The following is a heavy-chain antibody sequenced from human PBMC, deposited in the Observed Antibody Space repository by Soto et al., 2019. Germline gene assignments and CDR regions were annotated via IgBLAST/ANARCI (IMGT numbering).Heavy chain of an antibody. Sequence: QVQLVQSGAEVKKPGSSVKVSCKASGGTFSNYGISWVRQVPGQGLEWMAGIIPMFGSANYAQRFQDRVTITADQTTSTAYMELSSLRYEDTAVYCFAAYSSGWYNFDYWGQGSLVTVSS. J-gene: IGHJ4*02. CDR1: GGTFSNYG. D-gene: IGHD6-19*01. V-gene: IGHV1-69*01. CDR3: AAYSSGWYNFDY. CDR2: IIPMFGSA.